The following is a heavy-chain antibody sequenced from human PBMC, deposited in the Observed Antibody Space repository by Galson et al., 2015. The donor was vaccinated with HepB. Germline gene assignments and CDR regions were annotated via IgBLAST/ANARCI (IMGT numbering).Heavy chain of an antibody. J-gene: IGHJ4*02. CDR3: AKDRVYSYGYADY. Sequence: SLRLSCAASGFTFDDYTMHWVCQAPGKGLEWVSLISWDGGSTYYADSVKGRFTISRDNSKNSLYLQMNSLRTEDTALYYCAKDRVYSYGYADYWGQGTLVTVSS. CDR1: GFTFDDYT. CDR2: ISWDGGST. D-gene: IGHD5-18*01. V-gene: IGHV3-43*01.